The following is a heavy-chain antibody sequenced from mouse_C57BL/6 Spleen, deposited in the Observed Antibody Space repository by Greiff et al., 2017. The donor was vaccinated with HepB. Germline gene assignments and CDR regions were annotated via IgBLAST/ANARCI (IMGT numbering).Heavy chain of an antibody. Sequence: VQLQQSGAELAKPGASVKLSCKASGYTFTSYWMHWVKQRPGQGLEWIGYINPSSGYTKYNQKFKDKATLTADKSSSTAYMQLSSLTYEDSAVYYCARSDWDEHYAMDYWGQGTSVTVSS. CDR3: ARSDWDEHYAMDY. V-gene: IGHV1-7*01. CDR2: INPSSGYT. CDR1: GYTFTSYW. J-gene: IGHJ4*01. D-gene: IGHD4-1*01.